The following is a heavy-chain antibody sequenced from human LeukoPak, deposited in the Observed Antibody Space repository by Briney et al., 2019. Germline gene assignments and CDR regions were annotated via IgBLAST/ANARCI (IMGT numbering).Heavy chain of an antibody. J-gene: IGHJ4*02. CDR1: GGSVSSGSYY. CDR2: IYYSGST. CDR3: ASYCSSTSCYADFDY. Sequence: SETLSLTCTVSGGSVSSGSYYWSWIRQPPGKGLEWIGYIYYSGSTNYNPSLKSRVTISVDTSKYQFSLKLSSVTAADTAVYYCASYCSSTSCYADFDYWGQGTLVTVSS. D-gene: IGHD2-2*01. V-gene: IGHV4-61*01.